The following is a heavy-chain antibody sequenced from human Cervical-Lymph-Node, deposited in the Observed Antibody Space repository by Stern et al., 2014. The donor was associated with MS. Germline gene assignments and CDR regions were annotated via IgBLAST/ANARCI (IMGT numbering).Heavy chain of an antibody. J-gene: IGHJ6*02. CDR3: AKAQTSGYFSFYNAMDV. V-gene: IGHV3-23*04. D-gene: IGHD5-12*01. Sequence: VQLVESGGGLVQPGGSLRLSCAASRFTFSSYAMNWVRQAPGKGLEWVSGISISGGGTYYADSVKGRFSISRDNSKNTLDLQMNSLRVEDTAVYYCAKAQTSGYFSFYNAMDVWGQGTTVTVSS. CDR2: ISISGGGT. CDR1: RFTFSSYA.